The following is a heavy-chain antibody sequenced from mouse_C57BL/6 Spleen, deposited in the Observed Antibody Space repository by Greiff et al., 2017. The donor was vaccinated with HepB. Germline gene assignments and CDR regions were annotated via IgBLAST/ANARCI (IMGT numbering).Heavy chain of an antibody. V-gene: IGHV1-74*01. CDR1: GYTFTSYW. J-gene: IGHJ3*01. Sequence: QVQLQQPGAELVKPGASVKVSCEASGYTFTSYWMHWVKQRPGQGLEWIGRIHPSDSDTNYNQKFKGKATLTVDKSSSTAYMQLSSLTSEDSAVYYCAVYSNYVGFAYWGQGTLVTVSA. CDR3: AVYSNYVGFAY. CDR2: IHPSDSDT. D-gene: IGHD2-5*01.